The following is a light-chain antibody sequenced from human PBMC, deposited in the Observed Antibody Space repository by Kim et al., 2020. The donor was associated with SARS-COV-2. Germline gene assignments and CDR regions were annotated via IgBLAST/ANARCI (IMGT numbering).Light chain of an antibody. Sequence: NFMLTQPHSVSESPGKTVTISCTSSSGSIASNYVQWYQQRPGSSPTTVIYEDNQRPSGVPDRFSGSIDSSSNSASLTISGLKTEDEADYYCQSYDSSLWVFGGGTQLTVL. V-gene: IGLV6-57*01. CDR1: SGSIASNY. J-gene: IGLJ3*02. CDR2: EDN. CDR3: QSYDSSLWV.